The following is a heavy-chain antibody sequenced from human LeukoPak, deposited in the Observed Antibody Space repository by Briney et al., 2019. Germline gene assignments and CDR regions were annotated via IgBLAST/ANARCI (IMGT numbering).Heavy chain of an antibody. Sequence: SETLSLTCTVSGGSISSGDYYWNWIRQPPGKGLEWIGYIFYSGSTYYNPSLKSRVTISLDTSKNHFSLKLSSVTAADTAVYYCARGRGYYDSSGHNWFDPWGQGTLVTVSS. D-gene: IGHD3-22*01. V-gene: IGHV4-30-4*01. J-gene: IGHJ5*02. CDR1: GGSISSGDYY. CDR3: ARGRGYYDSSGHNWFDP. CDR2: IFYSGST.